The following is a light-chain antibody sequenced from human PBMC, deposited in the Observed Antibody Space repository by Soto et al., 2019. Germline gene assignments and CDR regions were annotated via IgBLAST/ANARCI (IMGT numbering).Light chain of an antibody. CDR1: QNVRSA. CDR3: QQYIDWPLT. Sequence: PGARATLSCRASQNVRSALAWYQQKRGQAARLLIHGASTRATGIPARFSGSGSGTEFTLTISSLQSEDFAIYYCQQYIDWPLTFGGGTEVEI. V-gene: IGKV3-15*01. J-gene: IGKJ4*02. CDR2: GAS.